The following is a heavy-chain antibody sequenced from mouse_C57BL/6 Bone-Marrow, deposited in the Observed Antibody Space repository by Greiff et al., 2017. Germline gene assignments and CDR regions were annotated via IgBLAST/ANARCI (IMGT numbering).Heavy chain of an antibody. Sequence: VQLQQPGAELVKPGASVKMSCKASGYTFTSYWLTWVKQRPGQGLEWIGDIYPGSGSTNYNEKFTSKATLTVDTSSSTAYMQLSSLTSEDSAVYYCARDSGYFDDWGQGTTLTVSS. CDR3: ARDSGYFDD. CDR1: GYTFTSYW. V-gene: IGHV1-55*01. J-gene: IGHJ2*01. CDR2: IYPGSGST. D-gene: IGHD1-3*01.